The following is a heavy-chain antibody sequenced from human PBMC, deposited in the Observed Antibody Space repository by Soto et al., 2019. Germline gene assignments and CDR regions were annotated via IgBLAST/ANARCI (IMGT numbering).Heavy chain of an antibody. D-gene: IGHD4-17*01. CDR3: ASQDYGGNSAFDI. V-gene: IGHV4-31*03. CDR1: GGSISSGGYY. J-gene: IGHJ3*02. Sequence: QVQLQESGPGLVKPSQTLSLTCTVSGGSISSGGYYWSWIRQHPGKGLEWIGYIYYSGSTYYNPSLTSRVTISVDTSKNQFSLKLSSVTAADTAVYYCASQDYGGNSAFDIWGQGTMVTVSS. CDR2: IYYSGST.